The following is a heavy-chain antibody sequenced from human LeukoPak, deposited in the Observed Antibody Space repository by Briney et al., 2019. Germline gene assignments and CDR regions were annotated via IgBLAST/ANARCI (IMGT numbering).Heavy chain of an antibody. D-gene: IGHD5-18*01. Sequence: GGSLRLSCAASEFTLSGYWMHWVRQAPGKGLVWVSRISPDGSTTNYADSVRGRFTISRDNAKNTLYLQMSSLRADDAAVYYCARASANNYGLFDYWGQGTLVTVSS. V-gene: IGHV3-74*01. CDR1: EFTLSGYW. CDR3: ARASANNYGLFDY. J-gene: IGHJ4*02. CDR2: ISPDGSTT.